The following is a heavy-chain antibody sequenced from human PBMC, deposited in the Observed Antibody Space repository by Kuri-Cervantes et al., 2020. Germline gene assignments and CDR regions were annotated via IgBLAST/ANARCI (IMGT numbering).Heavy chain of an antibody. V-gene: IGHV3-30-3*01. Sequence: GGSLRLSCAASGFTFSNFSMNWVRQAPGKGLDWVAVISYDGSNKYYADSVKGRFTISRDNSKYTLYLRMNSLRAEDTAVYYCARDGERPFLTADYYYYLDLWGHGTTVTVSS. CDR1: GFTFSNFS. D-gene: IGHD1-20*01. CDR3: ARDGERPFLTADYYYYLDL. J-gene: IGHJ6*03. CDR2: ISYDGSNK.